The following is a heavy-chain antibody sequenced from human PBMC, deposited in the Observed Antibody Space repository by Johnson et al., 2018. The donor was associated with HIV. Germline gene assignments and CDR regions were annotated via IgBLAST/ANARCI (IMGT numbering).Heavy chain of an antibody. CDR2: IYSGGTT. V-gene: IGHV3-66*01. CDR3: ARVPCVGTVTVGAFDI. J-gene: IGHJ3*02. D-gene: IGHD1-26*01. Sequence: VHLVESGGGLVQPGGSLRLSCAVSGFSVSTNYINWVRQAPGKGLEWVSVIYSGGTTYYGDSVMGRFTISRDNSNNTVYLQMNSLRAEDTAVYFCARVPCVGTVTVGAFDIWGQGTMVTVSS. CDR1: GFSVSTNY.